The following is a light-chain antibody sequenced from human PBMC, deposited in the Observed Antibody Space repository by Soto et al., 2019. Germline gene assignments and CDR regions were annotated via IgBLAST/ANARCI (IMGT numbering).Light chain of an antibody. J-gene: IGLJ1*01. Sequence: QSVLTQPASVSGSPGQSITISCTGTSSDVGSYNLVSWYQQHPGKAPKLMIYEVSKRPSGVSNRFSGSKSGNTASLTISGLQAEDEADYYCCSYAGSSTPDVFGTGTKVT. V-gene: IGLV2-23*02. CDR3: CSYAGSSTPDV. CDR2: EVS. CDR1: SSDVGSYNL.